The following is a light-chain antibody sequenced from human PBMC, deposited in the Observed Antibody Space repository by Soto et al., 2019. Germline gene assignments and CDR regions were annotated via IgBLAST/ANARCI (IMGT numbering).Light chain of an antibody. J-gene: IGLJ7*01. CDR2: GDT. CDR1: SSNIGAGSY. V-gene: IGLV1-40*01. Sequence: QSVLTQPPSVSGAPGQRVTISCTGSSSNIGAGSYVHWYQHLPGTAPKVLIFGDTNRRSGVPGRFSGSKSGSSASLAITGLQAEDEADYYCQSFDSSLVGLVFGTGTQLTVL. CDR3: QSFDSSLVGLV.